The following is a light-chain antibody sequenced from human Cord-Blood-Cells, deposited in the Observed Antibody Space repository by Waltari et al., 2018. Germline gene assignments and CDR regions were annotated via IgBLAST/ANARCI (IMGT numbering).Light chain of an antibody. CDR2: AAS. V-gene: IGKV1-39*01. J-gene: IGKJ1*01. CDR1: QSLSSY. CDR3: QQSYSTPVT. Sequence: DIQMTQSPSSLSAPVGDRVTITCRASQSLSSYLNWYQQKPGKAPKLLIYAASSLQSGVPSRFSGSGSGTDFTLTISSLQPEDFATYYCQQSYSTPVTFGQGTKVEIK.